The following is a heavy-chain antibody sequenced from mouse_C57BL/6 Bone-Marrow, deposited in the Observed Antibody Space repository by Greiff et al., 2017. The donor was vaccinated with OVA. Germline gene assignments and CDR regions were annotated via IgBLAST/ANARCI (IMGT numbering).Heavy chain of an antibody. CDR1: GFNIKDDY. D-gene: IGHD1-1*01. V-gene: IGHV14-4*01. Sequence: EVKLVESGAELVRPGASVKLSCTASGFNIKDDYMHWVKQRPEQGLEWIGWIDPENGDTEYASKFQGKATITADTSSNTAYLQLSSLTSEDTAVYYCTTLTDYYGSSPYAMDYWGQGTSVTVSS. J-gene: IGHJ4*01. CDR3: TTLTDYYGSSPYAMDY. CDR2: IDPENGDT.